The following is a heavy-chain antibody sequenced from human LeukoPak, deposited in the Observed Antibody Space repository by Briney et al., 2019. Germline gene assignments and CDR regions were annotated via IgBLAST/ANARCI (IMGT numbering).Heavy chain of an antibody. Sequence: ASVKVSCKASGYTFTSYYEHWVRQAPGQGLEWMGIIKPSGGSTSYAQKFQGRVTMTRDTSTNTVYMELSSLRSEDTAVYYCAREPHITGTAYFDYWGQGTLVTVSS. CDR1: GYTFTSYY. CDR2: IKPSGGST. D-gene: IGHD1-7*01. J-gene: IGHJ4*02. V-gene: IGHV1-46*01. CDR3: AREPHITGTAYFDY.